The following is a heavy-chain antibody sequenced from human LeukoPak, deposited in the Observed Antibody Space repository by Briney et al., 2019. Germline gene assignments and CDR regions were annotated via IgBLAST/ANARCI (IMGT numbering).Heavy chain of an antibody. Sequence: GSVKVSCKASGYTFTGYYMHWVRQAPGQGREWMGWINPNSGGTNYAQKFQGRVTMTRDTSISTAYMELSRLRSDDTAVYYCARSYDFWSGYYSFWGQGTLVTVSS. CDR3: ARSYDFWSGYYSF. D-gene: IGHD3-3*01. CDR1: GYTFTGYY. J-gene: IGHJ4*02. V-gene: IGHV1-2*02. CDR2: INPNSGGT.